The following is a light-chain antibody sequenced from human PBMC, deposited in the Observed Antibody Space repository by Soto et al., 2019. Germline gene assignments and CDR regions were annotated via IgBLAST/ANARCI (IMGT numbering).Light chain of an antibody. V-gene: IGKV3-11*01. Sequence: IILTQSPATLSLSPGERATLSCRASQSVSIYLAWYQHKPGQAPRLLIYNASNRAAGIPARFSGSGSGTDFTLTISSLEPEDFAVYYCQQRFNSATFGGGTKVEIK. CDR2: NAS. CDR1: QSVSIY. CDR3: QQRFNSAT. J-gene: IGKJ4*01.